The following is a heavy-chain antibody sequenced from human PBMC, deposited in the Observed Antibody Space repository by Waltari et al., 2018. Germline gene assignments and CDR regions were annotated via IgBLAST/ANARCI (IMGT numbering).Heavy chain of an antibody. V-gene: IGHV1-8*01. J-gene: IGHJ4*02. D-gene: IGHD2-15*01. CDR3: ARDGSFWGDSTPPDY. Sequence: QVQLVQSGAAVKTPGASVKVSCKASGYTFTSYSINWVRQATGQGLEWMGWMNPKSGNTGYAQKFEGRVTMTRNTSISTAYMELSSLRSEDTAVYYCARDGSFWGDSTPPDYWGQGTLVTVSS. CDR1: GYTFTSYS. CDR2: MNPKSGNT.